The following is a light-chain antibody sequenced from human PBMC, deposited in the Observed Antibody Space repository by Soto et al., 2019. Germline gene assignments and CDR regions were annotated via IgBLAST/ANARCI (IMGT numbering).Light chain of an antibody. CDR3: QQANSFPYT. Sequence: DIQMTQSPSSVSASVGDRVTITCRASQGVSNWLAWYQQKPDKAPKLLIYAASTLRSGVPSRFRGSGSGTDFTFTISSLQPEDFETYCCQQANSFPYTFGQGTKLEIK. V-gene: IGKV1-12*01. CDR2: AAS. J-gene: IGKJ2*01. CDR1: QGVSNW.